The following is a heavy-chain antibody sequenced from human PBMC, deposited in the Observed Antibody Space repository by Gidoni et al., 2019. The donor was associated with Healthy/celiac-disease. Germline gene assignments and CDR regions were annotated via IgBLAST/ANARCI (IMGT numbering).Heavy chain of an antibody. CDR1: GGSISISSYY. J-gene: IGHJ4*02. D-gene: IGHD5-18*01. Sequence: QLQLQESGPGLVKPSETLSLTCTVSGGSISISSYYWGWIRQPPGKGLEWIGSIYYSGSTYYNPSLKSRVTISVDTSKNQFSLKLSSVTAADTAVYYCARLEYSYGPYFDYWGQGTLVTVSS. CDR3: ARLEYSYGPYFDY. V-gene: IGHV4-39*01. CDR2: IYYSGST.